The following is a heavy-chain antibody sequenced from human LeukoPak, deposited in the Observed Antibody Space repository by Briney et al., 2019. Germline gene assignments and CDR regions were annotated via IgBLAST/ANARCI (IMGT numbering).Heavy chain of an antibody. V-gene: IGHV1-46*01. Sequence: ASVKVSCKASGHTFTSYYMHWVRQAPGQGLEWIGIINPSGGSTSYAQKFQGRVTMTRDTSTSTVYMELSSLRSEDTAVYYCARNYYDSSGYYSGLDYWGQGTLVTVSS. CDR3: ARNYYDSSGYYSGLDY. CDR2: INPSGGST. CDR1: GHTFTSYY. J-gene: IGHJ4*02. D-gene: IGHD3-22*01.